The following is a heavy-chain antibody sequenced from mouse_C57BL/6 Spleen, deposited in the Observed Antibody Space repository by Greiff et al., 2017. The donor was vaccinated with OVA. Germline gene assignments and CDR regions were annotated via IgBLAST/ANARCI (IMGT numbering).Heavy chain of an antibody. CDR3: TRRGLYYAMGY. J-gene: IGHJ4*01. CDR1: GYSLTGSY. Sequence: VQLQQSGPGLVKPGASVKISCKASGYSLTGSYMNWVKQSPEKSLEWIGVINPSTGGTTYNQKFKAQATLTVDKSSSQAYMQLKSLTSEDAAVYYCTRRGLYYAMGYWGQGASVTVSS. D-gene: IGHD3-3*01. CDR2: INPSTGGT. V-gene: IGHV1-42*01.